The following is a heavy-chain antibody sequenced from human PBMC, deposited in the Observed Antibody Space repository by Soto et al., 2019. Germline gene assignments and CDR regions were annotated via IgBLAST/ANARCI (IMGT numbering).Heavy chain of an antibody. CDR3: ARDISGDTATALDY. CDR1: GFTFSDYY. D-gene: IGHD5-18*01. J-gene: IGHJ4*02. Sequence: QVQLVESGGGLVKPGGSLRLSCAASGFTFSDYYMSWIRQAPGKGLEWVSYISSSSSYTNYADSVKGRFTISRDNAKNSLYLQMNSLRAEDTAVYYCARDISGDTATALDYWGQGTLVTVSS. CDR2: ISSSSSYT. V-gene: IGHV3-11*06.